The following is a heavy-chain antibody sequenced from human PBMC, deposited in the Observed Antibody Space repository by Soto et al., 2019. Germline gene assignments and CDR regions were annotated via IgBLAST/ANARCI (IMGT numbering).Heavy chain of an antibody. CDR1: GFTFGDSY. V-gene: IGHV3-11*06. Sequence: AGGSLRLSCAGSGFTFGDSYMSWIRQAPGKGLEWLSYISPGSRYPAYADSVKGRFTISRDNARRSLFLQMTSLTAEATAMYYCVRGGGGGLFDPWGQGTMVTVSS. D-gene: IGHD2-15*01. CDR2: ISPGSRYP. CDR3: VRGGGGGLFDP. J-gene: IGHJ5*02.